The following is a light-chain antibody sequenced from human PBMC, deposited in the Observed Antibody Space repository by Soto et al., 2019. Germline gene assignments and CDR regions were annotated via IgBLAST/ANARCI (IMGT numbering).Light chain of an antibody. Sequence: QSALTQPASVSGSPGQSITISCTGTSSDVGGYNYVSWYQQHPGKAPKLMIYEVSNRPSGVSNRFSGSKSANTASLTISGLQAADEDDYYCSTPNTSSTSYVFGAGTKLTVL. J-gene: IGLJ2*01. CDR3: STPNTSSTSYV. V-gene: IGLV2-14*01. CDR1: SSDVGGYNY. CDR2: EVS.